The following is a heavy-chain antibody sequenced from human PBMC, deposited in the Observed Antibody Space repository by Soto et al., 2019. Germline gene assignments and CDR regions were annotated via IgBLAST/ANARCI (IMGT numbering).Heavy chain of an antibody. CDR2: INPNSGGT. Sequence: ASVKVSCKASGYTSTGYYMHWVRQAPGQGLEWMGWINPNSGGTNYAQKFQGWVTMTRDTSISTAYMELSRLRSDDTAVYYCARGPENYYYYYGMDVWGQGTTVTVSS. CDR1: GYTSTGYY. CDR3: ARGPENYYYYYGMDV. V-gene: IGHV1-2*04. J-gene: IGHJ6*02.